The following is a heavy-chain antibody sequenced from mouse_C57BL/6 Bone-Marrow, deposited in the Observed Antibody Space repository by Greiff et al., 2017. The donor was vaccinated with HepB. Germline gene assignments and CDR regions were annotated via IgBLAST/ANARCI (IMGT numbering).Heavy chain of an antibody. CDR3: VRHKRFYYDYGDAMDY. Sequence: EVMLVESGGGLVQPKGSLKLSCAASGFSFNTYAMNWVRQAPGKGLEWVARIRSKSNNYATYYADSVKDRFNISRDDSESMLYLQMNNLKTEDTAMYYCVRHKRFYYDYGDAMDYWGQGTSVTVSS. CDR2: IRSKSNNYAT. J-gene: IGHJ4*01. D-gene: IGHD2-4*01. V-gene: IGHV10-1*01. CDR1: GFSFNTYA.